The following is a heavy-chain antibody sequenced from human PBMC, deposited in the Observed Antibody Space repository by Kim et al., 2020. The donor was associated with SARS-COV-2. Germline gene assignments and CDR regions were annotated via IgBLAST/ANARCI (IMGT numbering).Heavy chain of an antibody. CDR2: IYTSGST. CDR3: ARDRYSSGIKDY. V-gene: IGHV4-61*02. D-gene: IGHD6-19*01. Sequence: SETLSLTCTVSGGSISSDCYYWSWIPQRAGKELEWIMRIYTSGSTNYNPSLRSRVTISVDTYKNQFSLKLSSVTAADTAVYYCARDRYSSGIKDYWGQGTLVTASS. J-gene: IGHJ4*02. CDR1: GGSISSDCYY.